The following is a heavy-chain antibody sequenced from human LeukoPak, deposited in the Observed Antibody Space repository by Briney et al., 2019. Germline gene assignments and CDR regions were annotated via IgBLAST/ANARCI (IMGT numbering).Heavy chain of an antibody. Sequence: ASVKVSCRASGYIFTTYFMHWLRQAPGQGLEWLGGIIPVFGTTTYAQKFQAKVTMTADKSTNTAYLEISSLTSDDTAVYYCARCSPGDSSNFYAVLQYWGQGTQVTVST. CDR1: GYIFTTYF. V-gene: IGHV1-69*06. CDR3: ARCSPGDSSNFYAVLQY. J-gene: IGHJ4*02. D-gene: IGHD3-22*01. CDR2: IIPVFGTT.